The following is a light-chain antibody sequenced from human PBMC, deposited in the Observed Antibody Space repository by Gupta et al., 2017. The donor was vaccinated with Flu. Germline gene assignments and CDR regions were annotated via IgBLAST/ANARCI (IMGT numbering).Light chain of an antibody. Sequence: SITISCTGTSSDVGGYNYVSWYQQHPGKAPKLRIYEVSKRPAGVSNRFSGSKSGNTASLTISGLQAEDEADYYCSSYTSSSTLVFGGGTKLTVL. CDR2: EVS. J-gene: IGLJ2*01. CDR3: SSYTSSSTLV. V-gene: IGLV2-14*01. CDR1: SSDVGGYNY.